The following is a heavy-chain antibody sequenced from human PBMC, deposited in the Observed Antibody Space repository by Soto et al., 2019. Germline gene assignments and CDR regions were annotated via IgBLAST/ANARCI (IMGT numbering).Heavy chain of an antibody. CDR2: ISSSSSYI. CDR1: GFTFSSYS. D-gene: IGHD3-10*01. J-gene: IGHJ6*02. V-gene: IGHV3-21*01. CDR3: ARDLGEWFGELLSRYYYYGMDV. Sequence: VGSLRLSCAASGFTFSSYSMNWVRQAPGKGLEWVSSISSSSSYIYYADSVKGRFTISRDNAKNSLYLQMNSLRAEDTAVYYCARDLGEWFGELLSRYYYYGMDVWGQGTTVTVSS.